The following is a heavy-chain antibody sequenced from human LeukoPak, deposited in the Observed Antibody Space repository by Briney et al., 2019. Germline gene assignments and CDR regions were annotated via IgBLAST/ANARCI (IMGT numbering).Heavy chain of an antibody. D-gene: IGHD6-13*01. Sequence: PWGSLRFYCAASGFTFSTYWIHWLRQAPGKGLVWVSRINSDGGNTVYADSAKGRFTISRDNVKNTVYLQMNSLRAEDTAVYYCAREAYSNYAYDMWGQGTMVIVSS. CDR1: GFTFSTYW. J-gene: IGHJ3*02. CDR3: AREAYSNYAYDM. CDR2: INSDGGNT. V-gene: IGHV3-74*01.